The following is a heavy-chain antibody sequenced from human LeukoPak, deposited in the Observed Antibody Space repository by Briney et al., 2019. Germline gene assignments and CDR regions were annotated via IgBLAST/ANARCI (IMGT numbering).Heavy chain of an antibody. CDR1: GFTFSNYA. CDR3: AKDFTANYDFWSGYPH. D-gene: IGHD3-3*01. J-gene: IGHJ4*02. V-gene: IGHV3-23*01. Sequence: GGSLRLSCAASGFTFSNYAMSWVRQAPGKGLDWVSAISGSGGSTYYADSVKGRFTISRDNSKNTLYLQMSSLRAEGTAVYYCAKDFTANYDFWSGYPHWGQGTLVTVSS. CDR2: ISGSGGST.